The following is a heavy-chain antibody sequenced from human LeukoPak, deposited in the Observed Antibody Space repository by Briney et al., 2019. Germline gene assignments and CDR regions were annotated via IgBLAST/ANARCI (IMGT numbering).Heavy chain of an antibody. J-gene: IGHJ4*02. Sequence: GGSLRLSCAASGLTFSSYAMSWVRQAPGKGLQWVSVISGSGDSTYYADSVKGRFTISRDNSKNTLYLQMNSLRAEDTAVYYCAKNRGGGSDYWGQGTLVTVSS. CDR1: GLTFSSYA. CDR3: AKNRGGGSDY. D-gene: IGHD3-16*01. CDR2: ISGSGDST. V-gene: IGHV3-23*01.